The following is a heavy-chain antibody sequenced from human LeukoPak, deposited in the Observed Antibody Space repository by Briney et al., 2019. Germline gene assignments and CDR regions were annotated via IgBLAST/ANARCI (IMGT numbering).Heavy chain of an antibody. J-gene: IGHJ6*02. CDR2: IYTSGST. D-gene: IGHD2-15*01. CDR1: GGSISSYY. Sequence: SETLSLTCTVSGGSISSYYWSWIRQPAGKGLEWIGRIYTSGSTNYTPSLKSRVTMSGGTSKNQFSLKLSSVTAADTAVYYCARDLKDCSGGSCYSMDVWGQGTTVTVSS. V-gene: IGHV4-4*07. CDR3: ARDLKDCSGGSCYSMDV.